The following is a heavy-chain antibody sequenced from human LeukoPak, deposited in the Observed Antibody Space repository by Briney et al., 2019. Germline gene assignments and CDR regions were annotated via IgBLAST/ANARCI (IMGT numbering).Heavy chain of an antibody. J-gene: IGHJ4*02. CDR2: IIPIFGTT. V-gene: IGHV1-69*13. CDR1: GYTFTRYG. Sequence: WASVKVSCKASGYTFTRYGISWVRQAPGQGLEWMGGIIPIFGTTNYAQKFQGRVTITADESTSTAYMELSSLKSDDTAVYYCARGSGSYYFYYFQYWGQGTLVTVSS. CDR3: ARGSGSYYFYYFQY. D-gene: IGHD1-26*01.